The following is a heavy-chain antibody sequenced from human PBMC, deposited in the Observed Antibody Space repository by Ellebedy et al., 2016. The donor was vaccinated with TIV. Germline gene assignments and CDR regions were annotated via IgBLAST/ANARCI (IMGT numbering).Heavy chain of an antibody. CDR3: AKEAAPTGIPYFDY. CDR2: ITASGDRS. CDR1: GFTFSSYA. Sequence: GESLKISCAASGFTFSSYAMSWVRQAPGKGPEWVSGITASGDRSFYADSVRGRFPLSRDNSKNTLALQMYNLRAEDTGVYYCAKEAAPTGIPYFDYWGQGSQVTVSP. V-gene: IGHV3-23*01. J-gene: IGHJ4*02. D-gene: IGHD1-14*01.